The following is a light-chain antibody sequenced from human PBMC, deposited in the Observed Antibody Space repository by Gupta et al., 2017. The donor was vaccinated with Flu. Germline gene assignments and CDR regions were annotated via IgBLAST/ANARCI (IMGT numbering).Light chain of an antibody. Sequence: DIVMTQSPDSLTAFLGERATISCKSSQGVLYNSNNKNYLAWYQQKPGQPPKLLIYWASTRESGVPDRFSGSGSGTDFTLTISSLQAEDVAVYYCQQDDYSPQTFGQGTKLEIK. V-gene: IGKV4-1*01. J-gene: IGKJ1*01. CDR3: QQDDYSPQT. CDR1: QGVLYNSNNKNY. CDR2: WAS.